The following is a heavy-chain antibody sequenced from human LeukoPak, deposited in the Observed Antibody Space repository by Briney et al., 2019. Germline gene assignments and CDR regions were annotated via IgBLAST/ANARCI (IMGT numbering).Heavy chain of an antibody. CDR3: ARDLSGDIVVVPAAMCLDY. D-gene: IGHD2-2*01. V-gene: IGHV3-30-3*01. CDR2: ISYDGSNN. Sequence: PGRSLRLSCAASGFTFSSYAMHWVRQAPGKGLEWVAVISYDGSNNYYADSVKGRFTISRDNSKNTLYLQMNSLRAEDTAVYYCARDLSGDIVVVPAAMCLDYWGQGTLVTVSS. CDR1: GFTFSSYA. J-gene: IGHJ4*02.